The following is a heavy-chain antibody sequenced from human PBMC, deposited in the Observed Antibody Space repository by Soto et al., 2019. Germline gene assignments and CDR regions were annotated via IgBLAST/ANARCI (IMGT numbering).Heavy chain of an antibody. CDR3: ARSPDSSGYYPRWYYYGMDV. CDR2: IYHSGST. CDR1: GGSISSSNW. J-gene: IGHJ6*02. V-gene: IGHV4-4*02. Sequence: QVQLQESGPGLVKPSGTLSLTCAVSGGSISSSNWWSWVRQPPGKGLEWIGEIYHSGSTNYNPSLKSQVTISVDKSKNQFSLNLSSVNAADTAVYYCARSPDSSGYYPRWYYYGMDVWGQGTTVTVSS. D-gene: IGHD3-22*01.